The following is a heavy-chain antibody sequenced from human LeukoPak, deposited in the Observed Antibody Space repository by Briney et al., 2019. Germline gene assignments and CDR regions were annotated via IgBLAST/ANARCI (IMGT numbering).Heavy chain of an antibody. CDR1: GLTFSDYS. CDR2: ITSGSKYI. J-gene: IGHJ4*02. V-gene: IGHV3-21*01. Sequence: GGSLRLSCVASGLTFSDYSINWVRQAPGKGLEWVASITSGSKYIFYADSVRGRFTISRDNAENSLFLHMKSLRADDTGVYFCARDEETVAGLNGFDLWGQGTLVTVSS. CDR3: ARDEETVAGLNGFDL. D-gene: IGHD6-19*01.